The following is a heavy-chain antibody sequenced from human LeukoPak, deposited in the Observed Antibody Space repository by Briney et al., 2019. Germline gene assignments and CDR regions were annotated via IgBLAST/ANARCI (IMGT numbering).Heavy chain of an antibody. J-gene: IGHJ6*03. Sequence: GGTLRLSCAASGFTFSNYAMSWIRQAPGKGLEWVAYIGSGGSTIFYADSVKGRFTISRDNAKNSLYLQMNSLRAEDTAIYYCARDPSTSSSHFHMDVWGKGTTVTVSS. CDR3: ARDPSTSSSHFHMDV. V-gene: IGHV3-11*04. CDR2: IGSGGSTI. CDR1: GFTFSNYA. D-gene: IGHD6-6*01.